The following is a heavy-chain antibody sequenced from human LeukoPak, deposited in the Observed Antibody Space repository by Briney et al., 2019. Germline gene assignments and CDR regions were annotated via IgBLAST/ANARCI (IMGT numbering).Heavy chain of an antibody. V-gene: IGHV3-7*01. D-gene: IGHD6-13*01. CDR3: ARDSSSWYGANNDY. CDR2: IKQDGSEK. Sequence: GGSLRLSCAASGFTFSSYWMSWVRQAPGKGLEWVANIKQDGSEKSYVDSVKGRFTISGDNAKNSLYLQMNSLRAEDTAVYYCARDSSSWYGANNDYWGQGTLVTVSS. CDR1: GFTFSSYW. J-gene: IGHJ4*02.